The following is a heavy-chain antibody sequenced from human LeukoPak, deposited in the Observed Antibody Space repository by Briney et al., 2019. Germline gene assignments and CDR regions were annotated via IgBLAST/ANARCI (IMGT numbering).Heavy chain of an antibody. CDR3: AKDGYSYGYPQRGYFDY. CDR1: GFTVNSNY. CDR2: IYSGGST. J-gene: IGHJ4*02. Sequence: GGSLRLSCAASGFTVNSNYMTWVRQAPGKGLEWVSVIYSGGSTYYADSVKGRFTISRDNSKNTLYLQMNSLRAEDTAVYYCAKDGYSYGYPQRGYFDYWGQGTLVTVSS. V-gene: IGHV3-66*02. D-gene: IGHD5-18*01.